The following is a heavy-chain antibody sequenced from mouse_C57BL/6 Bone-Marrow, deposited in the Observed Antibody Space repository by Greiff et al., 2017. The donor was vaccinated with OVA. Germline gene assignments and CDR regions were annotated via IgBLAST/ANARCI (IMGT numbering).Heavy chain of an antibody. Sequence: EVMLVESGGGLVQPGGSLSLSCAASGFTFTDYYMSWVRQPPGKALEWLGFIRNKANGYTTEYSTSVKGRFTISTDNSQSILYLQMNALIAEDSATYYSARYYGSRYYYAMDYGGQGTSVTVSS. D-gene: IGHD1-1*01. V-gene: IGHV7-3*01. CDR2: IRNKANGYTT. J-gene: IGHJ4*01. CDR3: ARYYGSRYYYAMDY. CDR1: GFTFTDYY.